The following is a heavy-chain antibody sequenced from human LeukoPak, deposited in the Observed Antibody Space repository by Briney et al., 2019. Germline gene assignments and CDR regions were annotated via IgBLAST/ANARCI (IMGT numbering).Heavy chain of an antibody. J-gene: IGHJ5*02. CDR2: INHSGST. D-gene: IGHD3-22*01. V-gene: IGHV4-34*01. CDR1: GESFGGYY. CDR3: ARGDYYDSSGYYYKFDP. Sequence: SETLSLTCAVYGESFGGYYWSWIRQPPGKGLEWIGNINHSGSTNYNPSLKSRVTISVDTSKNQFSLKLSSVTAADTAVYYRARGDYYDSSGYYYKFDPWGQGTLVTVSS.